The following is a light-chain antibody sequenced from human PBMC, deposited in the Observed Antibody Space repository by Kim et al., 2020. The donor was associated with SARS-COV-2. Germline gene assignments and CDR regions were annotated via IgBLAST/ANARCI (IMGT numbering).Light chain of an antibody. CDR1: QSVSSSY. CDR2: GAS. Sequence: SPGERATLSCRASQSVSSSYLAWYQQTPGQAPRLLIYGASNRATGIPDRFSGSGSGTDFTLTISRLEPEDFAVYYCHQYGSSPQTFGLGTKVDIK. V-gene: IGKV3-20*01. CDR3: HQYGSSPQT. J-gene: IGKJ1*01.